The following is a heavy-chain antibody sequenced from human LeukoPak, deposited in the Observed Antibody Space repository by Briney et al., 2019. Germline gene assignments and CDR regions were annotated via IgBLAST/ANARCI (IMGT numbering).Heavy chain of an antibody. CDR1: GFTFSSYA. D-gene: IGHD3-3*01. CDR2: ISGSGGST. Sequence: PGGSLRLSCAASGFTFSSYAMSWVRQAPGKGLEWVSAISGSGGSTYYADSVKGRFTISRDNSKNRLHLQMNSLRAEDTAVYYCAKGLYYDFWSGYLAYWGQGTLVTVSS. J-gene: IGHJ4*02. V-gene: IGHV3-23*01. CDR3: AKGLYYDFWSGYLAY.